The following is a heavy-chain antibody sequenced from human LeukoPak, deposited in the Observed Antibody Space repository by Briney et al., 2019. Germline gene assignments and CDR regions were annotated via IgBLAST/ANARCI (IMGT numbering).Heavy chain of an antibody. D-gene: IGHD2-8*01. CDR3: ARDAMDPVDGHRYYFDY. Sequence: ASVKVSCKASGGTFSSCAISWVRQAPGQGLEWMGGIIPIFGTANYAQKFQGRVTITADESTSTAYMELSSLRSEDTAVYYCARDAMDPVDGHRYYFDYWGQGTLVTVSS. J-gene: IGHJ4*02. V-gene: IGHV1-69*13. CDR1: GGTFSSCA. CDR2: IIPIFGTA.